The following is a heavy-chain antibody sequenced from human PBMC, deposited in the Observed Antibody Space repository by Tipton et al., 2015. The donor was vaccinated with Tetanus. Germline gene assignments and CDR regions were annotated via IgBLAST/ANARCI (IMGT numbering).Heavy chain of an antibody. CDR1: GGTFSSYA. D-gene: IGHD3-10*02. V-gene: IGHV1-69*01. Sequence: QLVQSGAEVKKPGSSVKVSCKASGGTFSSYAISWERQAPGQGLEWMGGSIPIFGTANYAQKFQGRVTITADESTSTAYMELSSLRSEDTAVYYCARVPYYYERGPFDYWGQGTLVTVSS. J-gene: IGHJ4*02. CDR2: SIPIFGTA. CDR3: ARVPYYYERGPFDY.